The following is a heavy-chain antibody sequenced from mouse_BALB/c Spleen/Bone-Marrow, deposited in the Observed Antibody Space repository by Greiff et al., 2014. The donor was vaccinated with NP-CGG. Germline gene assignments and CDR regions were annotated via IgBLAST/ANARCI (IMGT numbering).Heavy chain of an antibody. CDR1: GFSLTRYD. CDR3: ARARATSWFAY. Sequence: VQLVESGPGLVAPSQSLSITCTVSGFSLTRYDVHWVRQPPGKGLEWTGVIWAGGNTNYNSSLMSRLSISKDNSKNQVFLKMNSLKNDDTATYYCARARATSWFAYWGQGTLVTVSA. D-gene: IGHD3-1*01. V-gene: IGHV2-9*02. CDR2: IWAGGNT. J-gene: IGHJ3*01.